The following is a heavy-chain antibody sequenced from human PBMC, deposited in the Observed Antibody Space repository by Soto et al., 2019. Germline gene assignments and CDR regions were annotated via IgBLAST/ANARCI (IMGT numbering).Heavy chain of an antibody. Sequence: RLSCAASGFTFSSYAMSWVRQAPGKGLEWVSAISGSGGSTYYADSVKGRFTISRDNSKNTLYLQMNSLRAEDTAVYYCAKTGFWSGYPTTSYNFDYWGQGTLVTVSS. CDR2: ISGSGGST. V-gene: IGHV3-23*01. D-gene: IGHD3-3*01. CDR3: AKTGFWSGYPTTSYNFDY. J-gene: IGHJ4*02. CDR1: GFTFSSYA.